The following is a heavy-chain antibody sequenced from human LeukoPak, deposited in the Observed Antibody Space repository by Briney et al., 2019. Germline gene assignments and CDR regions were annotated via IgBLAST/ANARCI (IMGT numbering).Heavy chain of an antibody. CDR2: ISYDGGDY. CDR3: AKGSLSLMGVFDY. CDR1: GFTFSSYG. V-gene: IGHV3-30*18. J-gene: IGHJ4*02. D-gene: IGHD2-8*01. Sequence: GGSLRLSCAASGFTFSSYGMYWVRQAPGKGLEWVAGISYDGGDYKYADSVKGRFTISRDNSKNTLYLQMNSLRAEDTAGYYCAKGSLSLMGVFDYWGQGTLVTVSS.